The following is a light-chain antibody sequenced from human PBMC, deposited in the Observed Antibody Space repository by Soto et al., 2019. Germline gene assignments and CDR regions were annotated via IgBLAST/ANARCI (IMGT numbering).Light chain of an antibody. CDR2: DAS. V-gene: IGKV1-33*01. CDR3: QQYNNWLIT. CDR1: QDISNY. J-gene: IGKJ5*01. Sequence: DIQMTHSPSSLSASVGDRVTITRQASQDISNYLNWYQQKPGKAPKLLIYDASNLETGVPSRFSGSGSGTDFTFTISSLQSEDFAVYYCQQYNNWLITFGQGTRLEIK.